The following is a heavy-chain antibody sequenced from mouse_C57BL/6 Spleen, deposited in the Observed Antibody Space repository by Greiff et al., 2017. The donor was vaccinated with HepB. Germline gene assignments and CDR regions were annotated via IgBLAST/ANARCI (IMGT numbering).Heavy chain of an antibody. CDR1: GYTFTSYW. CDR3: SRWDLYSSDYDAMDY. D-gene: IGHD2-5*01. CDR2: IHPNSGST. Sequence: VQLQQSGAELVKPGASVKLSCKASGYTFTSYWMHWVKQRPGQGLEWIGMIHPNSGSTNYNEKFKSKATLTVDKSSSTAYMQLSSLTSEDSAVYYCSRWDLYSSDYDAMDYWGQGTSVTVSS. J-gene: IGHJ4*01. V-gene: IGHV1-64*01.